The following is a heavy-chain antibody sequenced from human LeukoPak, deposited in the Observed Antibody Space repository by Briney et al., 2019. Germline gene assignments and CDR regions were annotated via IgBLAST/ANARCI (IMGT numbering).Heavy chain of an antibody. V-gene: IGHV4-34*01. D-gene: IGHD2-15*01. Sequence: SETLSLTCAVYGGSFSGYYWSWIRQPPGKGLEWIGELNHSGSTNYNPSLKSRVIISVDTSKNQLSLKLSSVTAADTAVYYCARHSGGSYVFAFDIWGQGTMVTVSS. CDR1: GGSFSGYY. CDR2: LNHSGST. CDR3: ARHSGGSYVFAFDI. J-gene: IGHJ3*02.